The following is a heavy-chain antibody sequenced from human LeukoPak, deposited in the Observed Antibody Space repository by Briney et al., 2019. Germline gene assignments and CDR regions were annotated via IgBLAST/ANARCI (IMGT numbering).Heavy chain of an antibody. CDR3: ASPIDDSSGRGAFDI. Sequence: KVGESLKISCKGSGYSFTSYWIGWVRQMPGKGLEWMGIIYPGDSDTSYSPSFQGQVTISADKSISTAYLQWSGLKASDTAMYYCASPIDDSSGRGAFDIWGQGTMVTVSS. J-gene: IGHJ3*02. CDR2: IYPGDSDT. D-gene: IGHD3-22*01. V-gene: IGHV5-51*01. CDR1: GYSFTSYW.